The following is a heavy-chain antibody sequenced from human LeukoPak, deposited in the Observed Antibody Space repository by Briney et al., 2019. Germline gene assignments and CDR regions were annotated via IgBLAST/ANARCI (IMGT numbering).Heavy chain of an antibody. Sequence: GSLRLSCATSGFTFSSYSMNWVRQAPGKGLEWIGYIYYSGSTNYNPSLKSRVTISVDTSKNQFSLKLSSVTAADTAVYYCARTTRGDSGYGDWGQGTLVTVSS. CDR1: GFTFSSYS. D-gene: IGHD5-12*01. J-gene: IGHJ4*02. CDR3: ARTTRGDSGYGD. V-gene: IGHV4-59*01. CDR2: IYYSGST.